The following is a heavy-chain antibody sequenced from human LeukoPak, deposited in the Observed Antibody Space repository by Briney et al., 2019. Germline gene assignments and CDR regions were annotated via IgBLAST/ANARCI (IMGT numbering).Heavy chain of an antibody. Sequence: SVKVSCKASGGTFSSYAINWVRQAPGQGLEWMGRIIPILGIANYAQKFQGRVTITADKSTSTAYMELSSLRSEDTAMYYCARGIAVAGNGFWGQGTLVTVSS. J-gene: IGHJ4*02. CDR3: ARGIAVAGNGF. D-gene: IGHD6-19*01. CDR1: GGTFSSYA. CDR2: IIPILGIA. V-gene: IGHV1-69*04.